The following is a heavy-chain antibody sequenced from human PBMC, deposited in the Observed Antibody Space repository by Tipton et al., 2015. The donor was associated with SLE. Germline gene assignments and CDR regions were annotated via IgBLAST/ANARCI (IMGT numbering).Heavy chain of an antibody. CDR1: GGSISSSY. J-gene: IGHJ4*02. Sequence: TLSLACTVSGGSISSSYWSWIRQPPGKGLEWIGYIYYSGSTNYNPSLKSRVTISVDTSKNQFSLKLRSVTAADTAVYYCARVKNWGLVDSWGQGTLVTVSS. CDR2: IYYSGST. D-gene: IGHD7-27*01. V-gene: IGHV4-59*01. CDR3: ARVKNWGLVDS.